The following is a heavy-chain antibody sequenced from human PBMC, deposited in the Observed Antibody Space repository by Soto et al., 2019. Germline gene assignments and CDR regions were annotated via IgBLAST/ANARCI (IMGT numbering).Heavy chain of an antibody. D-gene: IGHD2-2*01. CDR2: IYYSGST. CDR3: ARDNCISTSCYLAGRNWFDP. V-gene: IGHV4-59*01. J-gene: IGHJ5*02. Sequence: SETLSFTCTVSGGSISSYYWSWIRQPPGKGLEWIGYIYYSGSTNYNPSLKSRVTISVDTSKNQFSLKLSSVTAADTAVYYCARDNCISTSCYLAGRNWFDPWGQGTLVTVSS. CDR1: GGSISSYY.